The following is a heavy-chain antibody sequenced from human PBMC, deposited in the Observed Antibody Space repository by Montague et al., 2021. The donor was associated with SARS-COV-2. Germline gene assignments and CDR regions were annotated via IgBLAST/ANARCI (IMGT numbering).Heavy chain of an antibody. V-gene: IGHV3-48*03. CDR3: ARDRDWDDWCGMDV. CDR2: ISSSGGGSTK. Sequence: SLRLSCAASGFIFSSYEMNWVRQAPGKGLEWISCISSSGGGSTKHYTDSVKGQFTISRDNAKNSLYLQMNSLRVEDTAIYYCARDRDWDDWCGMDVWGQGTTVTVSS. CDR1: GFIFSSYE. D-gene: IGHD2-21*01. J-gene: IGHJ6*02.